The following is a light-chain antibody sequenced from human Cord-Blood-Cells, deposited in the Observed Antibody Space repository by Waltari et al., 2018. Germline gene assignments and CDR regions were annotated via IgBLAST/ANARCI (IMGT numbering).Light chain of an antibody. V-gene: IGLV3-25*03. CDR1: ALPKQY. CDR2: NDS. CDR3: QSADSSGTYWV. J-gene: IGLJ3*02. Sequence: SYELTQPPSVSVSPGQTARITCSGDALPKQYAYWYQQKPGKAPVLGIYNDSERPSGIPERFSGSSSGTTVTLTISGVQAEDEADYYCQSADSSGTYWVFGGGTKLTVL.